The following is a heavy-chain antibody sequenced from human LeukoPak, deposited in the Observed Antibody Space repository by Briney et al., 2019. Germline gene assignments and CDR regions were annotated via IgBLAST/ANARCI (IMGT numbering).Heavy chain of an antibody. J-gene: IGHJ2*01. CDR1: GGSISSYY. CDR2: IYYSGST. Sequence: SETLSLTCTVSGGSISSYYWSWIRQPPGKGLEWIGYIYYSGSTNYNPSLKSRVTISVDTSENQFSLKLSSVTAADTAVYYCARLFLDSSSWRYFDLWGRGTLVTVSS. CDR3: ARLFLDSSSWRYFDL. V-gene: IGHV4-59*08. D-gene: IGHD6-13*01.